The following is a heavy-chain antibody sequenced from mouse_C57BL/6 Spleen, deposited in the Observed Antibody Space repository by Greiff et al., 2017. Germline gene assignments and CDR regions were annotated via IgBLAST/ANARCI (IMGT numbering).Heavy chain of an antibody. Sequence: EVKLVESGGDLVKPGGSLKLSCAASGFTFSSYGMSWVRQTPDKRLEWVATISSGGSYTYYPDSVKGRFTISRDNAKNTLYLQMSSLKSEDTAMYYCARHPIYYLDYWGQGTTLTVSS. J-gene: IGHJ2*01. CDR2: ISSGGSYT. CDR3: ARHPIYYLDY. V-gene: IGHV5-6*01. CDR1: GFTFSSYG. D-gene: IGHD2-1*01.